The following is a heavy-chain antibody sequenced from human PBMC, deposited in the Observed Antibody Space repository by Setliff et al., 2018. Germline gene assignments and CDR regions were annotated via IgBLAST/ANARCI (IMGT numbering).Heavy chain of an antibody. Sequence: SETLSLTCTVSGYPINTHYWSWIRQSPGKGLEWLGDFNRTRKIDYSPSLKSRLTISVDTSKKQFSLHLNSVTAADTAMYYCAGGGRYCGGDCYQDDAFDIWGQGTMVTVSS. V-gene: IGHV4-34*01. CDR3: AGGGRYCGGDCYQDDAFDI. CDR1: GYPINTHY. J-gene: IGHJ3*02. D-gene: IGHD2-21*02. CDR2: FNRTRKI.